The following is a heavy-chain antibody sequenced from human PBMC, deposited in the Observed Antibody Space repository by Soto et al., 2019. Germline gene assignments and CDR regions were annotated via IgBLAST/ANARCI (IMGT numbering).Heavy chain of an antibody. J-gene: IGHJ6*02. CDR2: ISGNGGST. CDR3: AKDERATYGMDV. V-gene: IGHV3-23*01. Sequence: EVQLLESGGGLVQPGGSLRLSCAASGFTFSSYAMSWVRQSPGKGLEWVSTISGNGGSTYYADSVKGRFTISRDNSKNTLYLQMNSLRAEDTAVYYCAKDERATYGMDVWGQGTTVTVSS. CDR1: GFTFSSYA.